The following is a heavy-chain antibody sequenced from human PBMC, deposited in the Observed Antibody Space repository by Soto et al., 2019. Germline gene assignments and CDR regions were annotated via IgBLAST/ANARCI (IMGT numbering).Heavy chain of an antibody. CDR1: GGSISNNRW. CDR2: IHDRGST. V-gene: IGHV4-4*02. J-gene: IGHJ5*02. D-gene: IGHD3-9*01. Sequence: QVKLQESGPGLEKPSGTLSLTCAVSGGSISNNRWWTWVRQAPGKGLEWIGEIHDRGSTNYNLSLKGRATVSIARPKNQFSLEMRAVTAADTAVYYCAGQWAAGYGAFAPWGQGTLVTVSS. CDR3: AGQWAAGYGAFAP.